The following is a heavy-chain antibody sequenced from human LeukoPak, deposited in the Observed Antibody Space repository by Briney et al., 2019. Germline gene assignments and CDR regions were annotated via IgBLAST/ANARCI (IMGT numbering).Heavy chain of an antibody. Sequence: GGSLRLSCAASGFTFSSYEMNWVRQAPGKGLEWVSYISSSGSTIYYADSVKGRFTISRDNAKNSLYLQMNSLRAEDTAVYYCARESTYYYDSSGYSDFDYWGQGTLVTVSS. CDR1: GFTFSSYE. J-gene: IGHJ4*02. CDR2: ISSSGSTI. D-gene: IGHD3-22*01. V-gene: IGHV3-48*03. CDR3: ARESTYYYDSSGYSDFDY.